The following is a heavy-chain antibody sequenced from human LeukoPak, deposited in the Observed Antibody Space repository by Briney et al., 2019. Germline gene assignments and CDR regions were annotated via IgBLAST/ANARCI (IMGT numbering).Heavy chain of an antibody. D-gene: IGHD4/OR15-4a*01. CDR3: AKGLITMVLSYFDL. Sequence: PGRSLRLSCAASGFTLDDYAMHWVRQAPGKGLEWVSGINWNSDSIAYADSVKGRFTISRDNAANSLYLQMNSLRPENTALYYCAKGLITMVLSYFDLWGRGTLVTVSS. V-gene: IGHV3-9*01. CDR2: INWNSDSI. CDR1: GFTLDDYA. J-gene: IGHJ2*01.